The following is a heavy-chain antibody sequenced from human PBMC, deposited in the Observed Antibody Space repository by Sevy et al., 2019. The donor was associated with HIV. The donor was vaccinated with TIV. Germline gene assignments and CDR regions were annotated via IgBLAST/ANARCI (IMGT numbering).Heavy chain of an antibody. V-gene: IGHV3-30-3*01. J-gene: IGHJ6*02. D-gene: IGHD4-17*01. CDR3: ARPRANYVDNYFFYAMDV. CDR1: GFAFTNYYA. CDR2: ISFDESDK. Sequence: GGSLRLSCAASGFAFTNYYAMHWVRQAPGKGLEWVALISFDESDKYYADSVKGRFTISRDNFKNTLYLQMNSLTMEDTAVYYCARPRANYVDNYFFYAMDVWGQRTTVTVSS.